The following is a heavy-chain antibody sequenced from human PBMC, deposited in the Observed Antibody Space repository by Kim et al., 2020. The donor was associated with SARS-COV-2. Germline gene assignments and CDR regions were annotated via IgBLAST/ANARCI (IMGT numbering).Heavy chain of an antibody. J-gene: IGHJ4*02. V-gene: IGHV3-74*03. CDR1: GFTFSGFW. CDR2: VNTDGSDT. Sequence: GGSLRLSCEASGFTFSGFWMDWVRQAPGKVLLWVSRVNTDGSDTTYADSVKGRFTVSRDNAKNTLYLQMNRLRADDTAVYYCTRAKVATNAFDSWGQGILVTVSS. D-gene: IGHD1-1*01. CDR3: TRAKVATNAFDS.